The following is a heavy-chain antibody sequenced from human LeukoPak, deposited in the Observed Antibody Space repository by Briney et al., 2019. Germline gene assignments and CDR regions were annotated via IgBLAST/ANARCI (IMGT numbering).Heavy chain of an antibody. D-gene: IGHD3-22*01. J-gene: IGHJ4*02. CDR1: GFTFSSYE. CDR3: ARDRYYYDSSGSFRYFDY. Sequence: PGGSLRLSCAASGFTFSSYEMNWVRQAPGKGLEWVSYISSSGSTIYYADSVKGRFTISRDNAKNSLYLQMNSLRAEDTAVYYCARDRYYYDSSGSFRYFDYWGQGTLVTVSS. V-gene: IGHV3-48*03. CDR2: ISSSGSTI.